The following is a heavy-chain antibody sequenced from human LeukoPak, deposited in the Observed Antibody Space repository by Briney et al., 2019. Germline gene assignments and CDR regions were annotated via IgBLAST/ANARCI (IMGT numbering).Heavy chain of an antibody. D-gene: IGHD6-19*01. CDR3: ARPRSTSGWDRDFDS. J-gene: IGHJ4*02. CDR1: GGSISNSY. CDR2: IYTSGST. V-gene: IGHV4-4*07. Sequence: SETLSLTCTVSGGSISNSYWRWIRQPAGKGLEWIGRIYTSGSTNYNPSLKSRVTMSVDTSKNQFSLNLTSVTAADTAVYYCARPRSTSGWDRDFDSWGQGTLVTVSS.